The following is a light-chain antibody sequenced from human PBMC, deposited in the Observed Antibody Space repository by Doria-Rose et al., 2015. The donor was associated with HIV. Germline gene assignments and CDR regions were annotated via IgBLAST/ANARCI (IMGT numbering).Light chain of an antibody. V-gene: IGKV1-39*01. Sequence: TQSPSSLSASVGDRVTITCRASQNINNYLNWYQQKPGKAPKLLIFAASTLQTGVPSRFSGGGSGTEFTLTITSRQPEDVASYSCQQSYSTLPSTFGQGTRLESK. J-gene: IGKJ5*01. CDR3: QQSYSTLPST. CDR1: QNINNY. CDR2: AAS.